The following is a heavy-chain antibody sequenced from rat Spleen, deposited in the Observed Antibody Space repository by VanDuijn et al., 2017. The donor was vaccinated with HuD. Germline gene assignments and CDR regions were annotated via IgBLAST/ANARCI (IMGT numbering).Heavy chain of an antibody. Sequence: EVQLVESGGGLVQPGRSLKLSCAASGFTFSNYGMHWIRPAPTKGLEWVASISPSGGSTYYRDSVKGRFTISRDNAKSTLYLQMDSLRSEDTATYYCATDQGYGGYSAYWYFDFWGPGTMVTVSS. CDR1: GFTFSNYG. V-gene: IGHV5-19*01. CDR2: ISPSGGST. J-gene: IGHJ1*01. D-gene: IGHD1-11*01. CDR3: ATDQGYGGYSAYWYFDF.